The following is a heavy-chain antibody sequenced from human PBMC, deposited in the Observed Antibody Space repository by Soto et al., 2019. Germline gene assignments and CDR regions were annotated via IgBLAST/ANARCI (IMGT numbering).Heavy chain of an antibody. V-gene: IGHV3-23*01. Sequence: GGSLRLSCAASGFTFSSYAMSWVRQAPGKGLEWVSAISGSGGSTYYADSVKGRFTISRDNSKNTLYLQMNSLRAEDTAVYYCAKVRPRGYDILTGYYNVLFDYWGQGTLVTVSS. D-gene: IGHD3-9*01. CDR3: AKVRPRGYDILTGYYNVLFDY. CDR2: ISGSGGST. J-gene: IGHJ4*02. CDR1: GFTFSSYA.